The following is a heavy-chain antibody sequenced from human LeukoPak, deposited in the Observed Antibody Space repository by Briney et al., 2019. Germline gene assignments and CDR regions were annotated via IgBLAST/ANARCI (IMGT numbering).Heavy chain of an antibody. CDR2: ISGSGGSR. CDR1: GFTFSSYA. Sequence: GGSLRLSCAASGFTFSSYAMSCVRQAPGKGLEWVSDISGSGGSRYYADSVKGRFTISRDNSKNTLYLQMNSLRAEDTAVYYCAKRDISGSYYGVYFDYWGQGTLVTVSS. D-gene: IGHD1-26*01. V-gene: IGHV3-23*01. CDR3: AKRDISGSYYGVYFDY. J-gene: IGHJ4*02.